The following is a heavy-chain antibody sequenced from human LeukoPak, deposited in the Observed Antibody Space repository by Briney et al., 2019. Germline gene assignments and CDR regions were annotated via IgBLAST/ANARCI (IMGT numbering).Heavy chain of an antibody. CDR3: ARGAIAGRGDNWFWFDP. J-gene: IGHJ5*02. Sequence: GGSLRLSCAASGSTLSTYSMNWVRQAPGKGLEWVSYISSRSSTIYYADSVKGRFTISRDNAKNSLYLQMNSLRDEDTAVYYCARGAIAGRGDNWFWFDPWGQGTLVTVSS. CDR1: GSTLSTYS. CDR2: ISSRSSTI. V-gene: IGHV3-48*02. D-gene: IGHD1-1*01.